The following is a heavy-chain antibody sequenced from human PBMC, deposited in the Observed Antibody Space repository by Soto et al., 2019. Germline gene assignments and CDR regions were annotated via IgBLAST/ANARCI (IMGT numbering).Heavy chain of an antibody. CDR2: ISYDGSNK. CDR3: AKDYRGCSGGSCIPVY. CDR1: GFTFSSYG. V-gene: IGHV3-30*18. J-gene: IGHJ4*02. D-gene: IGHD2-15*01. Sequence: GGSLRLSCAASGFTFSSYGMHWVRQAPGKGLEWVAVISYDGSNKYYADSVKGRFTISRDNSKNTLYLQMNSLRAEDTAVYYCAKDYRGCSGGSCIPVYWGQGTLVTVSS.